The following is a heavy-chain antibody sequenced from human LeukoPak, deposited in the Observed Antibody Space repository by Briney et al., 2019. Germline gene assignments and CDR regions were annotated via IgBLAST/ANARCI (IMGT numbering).Heavy chain of an antibody. V-gene: IGHV4-59*01. CDR3: ARDQGAFYSRSWLDY. CDR2: IYHSGST. D-gene: IGHD6-13*01. J-gene: IGHJ4*02. CDR1: GGSISSYH. Sequence: SETLSLTCTVSGGSISSYHWSWIRQPPGKGLEWIGYIYHSGSTNYNPSLKSRVTISVDTSKNQFSLRLTSVTAADTAVYYCARDQGAFYSRSWLDYWGQGTLVTVSS.